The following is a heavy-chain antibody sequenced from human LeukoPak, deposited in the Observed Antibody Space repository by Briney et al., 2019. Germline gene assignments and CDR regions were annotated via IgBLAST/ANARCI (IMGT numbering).Heavy chain of an antibody. CDR1: GGSISSYY. D-gene: IGHD4-11*01. V-gene: IGHV4-59*01. Sequence: SETLSLTCTVSGGSISSYYWSWIRQPPGKGLEWIGYIYYSGSTNYNPSLKSRVTISVDTSKNQFSLKLSFVTAADTAVYYCARGRRHYSPYYYYMDVWGKGTTVTVSS. CDR3: ARGRRHYSPYYYYMDV. CDR2: IYYSGST. J-gene: IGHJ6*03.